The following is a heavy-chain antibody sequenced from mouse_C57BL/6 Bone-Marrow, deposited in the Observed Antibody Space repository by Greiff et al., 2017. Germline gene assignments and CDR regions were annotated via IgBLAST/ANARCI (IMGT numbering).Heavy chain of an antibody. Sequence: QVQLQQPGAELVKPGASVKLSCKASGYTFTSYWMQWVKQRPGQGLEWIGEIDPSDSYTNYNQKFKGKATLTVDTSSSTAYMQLSSLTSEDSAVYYCARSDYGLYFDYWGQGTTLTVSS. J-gene: IGHJ2*01. CDR3: ARSDYGLYFDY. V-gene: IGHV1-50*01. CDR2: IDPSDSYT. CDR1: GYTFTSYW. D-gene: IGHD1-1*01.